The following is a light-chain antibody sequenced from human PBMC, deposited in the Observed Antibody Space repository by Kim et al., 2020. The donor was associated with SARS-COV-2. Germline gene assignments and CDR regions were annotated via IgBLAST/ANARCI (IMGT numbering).Light chain of an antibody. V-gene: IGKV3-15*01. Sequence: LSVSPGEKATLSCRASQSVNNNLAWYQQKPGPAPRLLIRGAFTRATGIPARFSGSGSGTEFTLTISSLQSEDFAVYYCQQYYIWYTFGQGTKLEI. CDR1: QSVNNN. CDR3: QQYYIWYT. J-gene: IGKJ2*01. CDR2: GAF.